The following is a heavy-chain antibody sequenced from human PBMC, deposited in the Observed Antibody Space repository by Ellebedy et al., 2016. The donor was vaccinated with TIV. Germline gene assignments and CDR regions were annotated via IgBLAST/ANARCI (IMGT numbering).Heavy chain of an antibody. D-gene: IGHD6-19*01. V-gene: IGHV4-39*07. J-gene: IGHJ1*01. CDR3: ARGGYSGWYGEYFQH. Sequence: SETLSLXXTVSGGSISSSSYYWGWIRQPPGKGLEWIGSIYYSGSTYYNPSLKSRVTISVDTSKNQFSLKLSSVTAADTAVYYCARGGYSGWYGEYFQHWGQGTLVTVSS. CDR1: GGSISSSSYY. CDR2: IYYSGST.